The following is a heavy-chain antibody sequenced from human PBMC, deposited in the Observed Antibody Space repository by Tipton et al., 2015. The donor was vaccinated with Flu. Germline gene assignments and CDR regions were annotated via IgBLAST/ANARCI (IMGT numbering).Heavy chain of an antibody. V-gene: IGHV3-66*02. Sequence: SLRLSCAASGFTVSSNYMSWVRQAPGKGLEWVSVIYSGGSTYYADSVKGRFTIPRDNSKNTLYLQMNSLRAEDTAVYYCARGDYSLDAFDIWGQGTMVTVSS. J-gene: IGHJ3*02. CDR2: IYSGGST. CDR1: GFTVSSNY. CDR3: ARGDYSLDAFDI. D-gene: IGHD4-11*01.